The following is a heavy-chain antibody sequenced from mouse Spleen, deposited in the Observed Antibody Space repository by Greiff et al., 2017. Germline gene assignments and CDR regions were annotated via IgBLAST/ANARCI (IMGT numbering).Heavy chain of an antibody. J-gene: IGHJ2*01. Sequence: EVQLQQSGPELVKPGASVKISCKASGYTFTDYYMNWVKQSHGKSLEWIGDINPNNGGTSYNQKFKGKATLTVDKSSSTAYMELRSLTSEDSAVYYCVCVLGYYGSSSYYFDYWGQGTTLTVSS. V-gene: IGHV1-26*01. D-gene: IGHD1-1*01. CDR1: GYTFTDYY. CDR2: INPNNGGT. CDR3: VCVLGYYGSSSYYFDY.